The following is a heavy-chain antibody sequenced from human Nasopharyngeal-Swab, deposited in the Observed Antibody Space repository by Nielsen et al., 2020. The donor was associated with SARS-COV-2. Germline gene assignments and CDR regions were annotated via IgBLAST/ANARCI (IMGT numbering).Heavy chain of an antibody. CDR3: ARNYGDQVNMDV. CDR2: INHSGST. J-gene: IGHJ6*04. D-gene: IGHD4-17*01. V-gene: IGHV4-34*09. Sequence: PGKGLEWIGEINHSGSTNYNPSLKSRVTISVDTSKNQFSLKLSSVTAADTAVYYCARNYGDQVNMDVWGKGTTVTVSS.